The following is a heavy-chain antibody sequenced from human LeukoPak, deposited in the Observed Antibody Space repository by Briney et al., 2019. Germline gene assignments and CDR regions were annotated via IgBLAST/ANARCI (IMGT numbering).Heavy chain of an antibody. CDR1: GGSISSGGYY. Sequence: PSETLSLTCTVSGGSISSGGYYWSWIRQHPGKGLEWIGYIYYSGSTYYNPSLKSRVTISVDTSKNQFSLKLSSVTAADTAVYYCARGDYDNSPWDYWGQGTLVTVSS. J-gene: IGHJ4*02. CDR2: IYYSGST. CDR3: ARGDYDNSPWDY. V-gene: IGHV4-31*03. D-gene: IGHD3-22*01.